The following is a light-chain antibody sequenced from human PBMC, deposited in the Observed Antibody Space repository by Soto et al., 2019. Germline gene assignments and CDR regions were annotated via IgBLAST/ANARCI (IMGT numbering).Light chain of an antibody. V-gene: IGLV1-40*01. CDR3: QSYDSSLSNYV. CDR1: SCNTGADYD. CDR2: GNN. Sequence: QSVLTQSPSVSGAPGQRVTIPCTAGSCNTGADYDAHWYQRLPATAPKLLTYGNNKRPSGVPDRFSGSKSGTSASLAITGLQAEDEADYYCQSYDSSLSNYVFGTATKVTVL. J-gene: IGLJ1*01.